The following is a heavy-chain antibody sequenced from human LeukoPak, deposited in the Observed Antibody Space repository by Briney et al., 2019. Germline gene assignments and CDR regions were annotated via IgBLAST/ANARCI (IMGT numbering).Heavy chain of an antibody. V-gene: IGHV1-46*01. D-gene: IGHD3-10*01. J-gene: IGHJ4*02. Sequence: GASVKVSCKASGYTFTSYYMFWVRQAPGQGLQWMGIINPGGNSTRYAQKFQGRVTMTSDTSTSTVYMHLSSLRAEDTAVYYCARDPGRGGDFDYWGQGTLVTVSS. CDR2: INPGGNST. CDR1: GYTFTSYY. CDR3: ARDPGRGGDFDY.